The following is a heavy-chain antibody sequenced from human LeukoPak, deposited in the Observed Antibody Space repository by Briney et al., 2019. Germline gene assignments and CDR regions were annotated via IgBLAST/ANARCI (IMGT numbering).Heavy chain of an antibody. Sequence: ASVKVSCKASRYTFTSYYMHWVRQAPGQGLEWMGIINPSGGSTSYAQKFQGRVTMTRDTSTSTVYMELSSLRSEDTAVYYCARDEYYYDSSGYYGYWGQGTLVTVSS. D-gene: IGHD3-22*01. CDR2: INPSGGST. V-gene: IGHV1-46*01. CDR1: RYTFTSYY. J-gene: IGHJ4*02. CDR3: ARDEYYYDSSGYYGY.